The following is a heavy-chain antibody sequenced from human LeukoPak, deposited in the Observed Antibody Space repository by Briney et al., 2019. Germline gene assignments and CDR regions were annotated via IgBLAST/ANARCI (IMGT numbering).Heavy chain of an antibody. D-gene: IGHD2-2*01. CDR3: ARGRGIVVEAAGYYYLYMDV. J-gene: IGHJ6*03. CDR2: ILHSGTT. Sequence: PSETLSLTCAVYGGSFSDYNWSWIRQPPGKGLEWIGEILHSGTTNYIPSLKSRLTMTVDTSKNQFSLILNSVTAADTTVYYCARGRGIVVEAAGYYYLYMDVWGKGSTVTVSS. V-gene: IGHV4-34*01. CDR1: GGSFSDYN.